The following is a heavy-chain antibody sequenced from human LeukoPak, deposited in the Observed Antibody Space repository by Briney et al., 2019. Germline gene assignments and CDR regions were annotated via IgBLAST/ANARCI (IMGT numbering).Heavy chain of an antibody. CDR3: AREVVELGALDY. J-gene: IGHJ4*02. Sequence: GASVKVSCKASGYTFTGYYMHWVRQAPGQGLEWMGWINPNSGGTNYAQKFQGRVTMTRDTSIGTAYMELSRLRSDDTAVYYCAREVVELGALDYWGQGTLVTVSS. CDR2: INPNSGGT. CDR1: GYTFTGYY. V-gene: IGHV1-2*02. D-gene: IGHD7-27*01.